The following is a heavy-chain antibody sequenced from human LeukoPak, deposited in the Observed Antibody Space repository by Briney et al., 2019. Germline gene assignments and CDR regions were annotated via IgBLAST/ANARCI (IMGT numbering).Heavy chain of an antibody. CDR1: GYTFTSYG. V-gene: IGHV1-18*01. D-gene: IGHD3-3*01. CDR2: ISAYNGNT. CDR3: ARDSRLQYDFWSGYSGGSVIFDY. Sequence: GASVKVSCKASGYTFTSYGISWVRQAPGQGLEWMGWISAYNGNTNYAQKLQGRVTMTTDTSTSTAYMELRSLRSDDTAVYYCARDSRLQYDFWSGYSGGSVIFDYWGQGTLVTVSS. J-gene: IGHJ4*02.